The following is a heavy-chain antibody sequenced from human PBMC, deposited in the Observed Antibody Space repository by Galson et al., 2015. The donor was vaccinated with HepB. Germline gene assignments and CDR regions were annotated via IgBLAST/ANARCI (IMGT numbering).Heavy chain of an antibody. CDR2: IKQDGSEK. J-gene: IGHJ4*02. V-gene: IGHV3-7*03. D-gene: IGHD6-13*01. CDR3: ARVRGAGSWYQVVDY. Sequence: LRLSCAASGFTFSNYWMSWVRQAPKKGLEWVANIKQDGSEKYYVDSVKGRFITSRDNAKNSLYLQMNSLRAEDTAVYYCARVRGAGSWYQVVDYWGQGTLVTVSS. CDR1: GFTFSNYW.